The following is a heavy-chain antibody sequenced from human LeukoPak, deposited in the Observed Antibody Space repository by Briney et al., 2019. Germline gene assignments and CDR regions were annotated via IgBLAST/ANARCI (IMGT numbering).Heavy chain of an antibody. CDR1: GFTFRSYS. CDR3: ARDGMDV. Sequence: GGSLRLSCAASGFTFRSYSMNWVRQAPGKGLEWVSFISGMSSTIYYADSVKGRFTISRDNAKNSVYLQMNSLRDEDTAVYYCARDGMDVWGQGTTVTVSS. V-gene: IGHV3-48*02. J-gene: IGHJ6*02. CDR2: ISGMSSTI.